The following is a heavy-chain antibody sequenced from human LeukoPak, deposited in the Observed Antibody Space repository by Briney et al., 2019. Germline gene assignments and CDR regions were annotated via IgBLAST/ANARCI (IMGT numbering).Heavy chain of an antibody. D-gene: IGHD3-10*01. CDR1: GGSISSGGYY. V-gene: IGHV4-30-4*08. CDR2: IYYSGST. CDR3: ARSSHGGSYYGSGSYDDY. Sequence: PSETLSLTCTVSGGSISSGGYYWSWIRQPPGKGLEWIGYIYYSGSTYYNPSLKSRVTISVDTSKNQFSLKLSSVTAAGTAVYYCARSSHGGSYYGSGSYDDYWGQGTLVTVSS. J-gene: IGHJ4*02.